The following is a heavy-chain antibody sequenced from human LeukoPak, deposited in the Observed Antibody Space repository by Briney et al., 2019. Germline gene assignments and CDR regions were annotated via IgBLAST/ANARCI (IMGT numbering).Heavy chain of an antibody. CDR2: IDYSGAT. J-gene: IGHJ4*02. D-gene: IGHD3-10*01. V-gene: IGHV4-59*01. CDR3: ARVGSYCFEY. CDR1: GGSISTYY. Sequence: SETLSLTCTVSGGSISTYYWSWIRQPPGKGVEWIGYIDYSGATNYNPSLKSRVTMSVDTSKHQFSLKLSSVTAADTAVYYCARVGSYCFEYWGQGTLVTVSS.